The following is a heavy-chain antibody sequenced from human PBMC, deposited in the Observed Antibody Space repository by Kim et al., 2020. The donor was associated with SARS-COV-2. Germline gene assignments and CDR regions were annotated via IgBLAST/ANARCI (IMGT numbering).Heavy chain of an antibody. D-gene: IGHD3-3*01. CDR2: IKSKGGGDTR. V-gene: IGHV3-15*01. J-gene: IGHJ4*02. Sequence: GGSLRLSCAASGFTFSDAWMSWVRQAPGKGLEWVGLIKSKGGGDTRDYAASVKGRFTVSRDDSKNIIFIEMNSLKIEDTAVYFCVWSGFTYFASWGRGTLVTVSS. CDR3: VWSGFTYFAS. CDR1: GFTFSDAW.